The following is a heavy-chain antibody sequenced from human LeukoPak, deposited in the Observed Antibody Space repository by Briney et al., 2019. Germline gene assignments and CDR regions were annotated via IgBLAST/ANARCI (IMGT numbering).Heavy chain of an antibody. CDR2: INWNGGGT. Sequence: PGGSLRLSCAATGFTFKDYCMHWVRQPPGKGLEWVSSINWNGGGTDYADSVKGRFTISRDNAKNSLYLQLSSLRPEETALYYCAKHMRATNTYSFFGLDVWGQGTTVTVSS. J-gene: IGHJ6*02. V-gene: IGHV3-9*01. CDR1: GFTFKDYC. D-gene: IGHD1-26*01. CDR3: AKHMRATNTYSFFGLDV.